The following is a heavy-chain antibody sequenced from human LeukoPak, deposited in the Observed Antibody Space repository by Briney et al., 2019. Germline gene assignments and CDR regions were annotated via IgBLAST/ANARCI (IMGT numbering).Heavy chain of an antibody. CDR1: GFTFSSYS. CDR2: ISSSSSYI. V-gene: IGHV3-21*04. D-gene: IGHD5-24*01. J-gene: IGHJ4*02. Sequence: GGTLRLSRAASGFTFSSYSMNWVRQAPGKGMEWVSSISSSSSYIYYADSVKGRFTISRDNAKNSLYLQMNSLRAEDTAVYYCASQFLGSDGYTYWGQGTLVTASS. CDR3: ASQFLGSDGYTY.